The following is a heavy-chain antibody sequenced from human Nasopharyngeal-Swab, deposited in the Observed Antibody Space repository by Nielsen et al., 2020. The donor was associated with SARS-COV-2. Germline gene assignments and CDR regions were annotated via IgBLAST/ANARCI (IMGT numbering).Heavy chain of an antibody. J-gene: IGHJ2*01. D-gene: IGHD3-10*01. Sequence: GESLKISCAASGFTFSSYSMNWVRQAPGKGLEWVSYISSSSSTIYYADSVKGRFTISRDHAKNSLYLQMNSLRDEDTAVYYCARQNRGYYYGSETFDLWGRGTLVTVSS. CDR1: GFTFSSYS. CDR3: ARQNRGYYYGSETFDL. V-gene: IGHV3-48*02. CDR2: ISSSSSTI.